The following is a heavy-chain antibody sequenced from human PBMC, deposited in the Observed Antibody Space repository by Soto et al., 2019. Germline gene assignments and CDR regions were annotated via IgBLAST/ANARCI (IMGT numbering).Heavy chain of an antibody. D-gene: IGHD2-15*01. Sequence: ASVEVSCKASGYTFTGYYMHWVLQAPGQGLEWMGWINPNSGGTNYAQKFQGWVTMTRDTSISTAYMELSRLRSDDTAVYYCARDGHCSGGSCSGWFDPWGQGTLVTVSS. CDR3: ARDGHCSGGSCSGWFDP. V-gene: IGHV1-2*04. CDR2: INPNSGGT. J-gene: IGHJ5*02. CDR1: GYTFTGYY.